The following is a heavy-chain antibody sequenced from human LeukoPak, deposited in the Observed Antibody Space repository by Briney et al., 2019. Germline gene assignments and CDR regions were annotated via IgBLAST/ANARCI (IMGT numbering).Heavy chain of an antibody. D-gene: IGHD4-17*01. Sequence: ASVKVSCKASGYTCTGYYIYWGRQAPGQGLGWMGWMSALNGDTNYQHKFQGRVTMTTDTSKHTAYMERRSLRSDDTAMYYCARDSALLNNGDWYGGSDYWGQGTLVTVSS. CDR1: GYTCTGYY. CDR2: MSALNGDT. CDR3: ARDSALLNNGDWYGGSDY. V-gene: IGHV1-18*04. J-gene: IGHJ4*02.